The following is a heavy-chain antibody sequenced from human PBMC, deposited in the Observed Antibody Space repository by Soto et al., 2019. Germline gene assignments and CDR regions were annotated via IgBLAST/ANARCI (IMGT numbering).Heavy chain of an antibody. D-gene: IGHD3-9*01. Sequence: PSETLSLTCTVSGGSISSGRFYWSWIRQHPGKGLEWIGHISDSGSSHYNPSLESRVTISVDTSKNQFSLKLSAVTAADTAVYFCARTTFYDIFTAYYSLFDYWGQGTMVTAPQ. V-gene: IGHV4-31*03. CDR2: ISDSGSS. CDR1: GGSISSGRFY. CDR3: ARTTFYDIFTAYYSLFDY. J-gene: IGHJ4*02.